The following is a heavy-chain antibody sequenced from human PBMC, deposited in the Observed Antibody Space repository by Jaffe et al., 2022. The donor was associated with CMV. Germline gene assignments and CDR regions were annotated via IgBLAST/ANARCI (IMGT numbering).Heavy chain of an antibody. CDR3: ARARGGSGWYYFDY. V-gene: IGHV2-26*01. CDR1: GFSLSNARMG. Sequence: QVTLKESGPVLVKPTETLTLTCTVSGFSLSNARMGVSWIRQPPGKALEWLAHIFSNDEKSYSTSLKSRLTISKDTSKSQVVLTMTNMDPVDTATYYCARARGGSGWYYFDYWGQGTLVTVSS. CDR2: IFSNDEK. D-gene: IGHD6-19*01. J-gene: IGHJ4*02.